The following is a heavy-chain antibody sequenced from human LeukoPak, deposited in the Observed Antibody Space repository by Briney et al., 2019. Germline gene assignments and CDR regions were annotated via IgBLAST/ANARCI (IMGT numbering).Heavy chain of an antibody. CDR1: GFTFSSYA. Sequence: GGSLRLSCAASGFTFSSYAMSWVRQAPGKGLEWVSAISGSGGSTYYADSVKGRFTISRDNSKNTLYLQMNSLRAEDTAVYYCATFGFDWNLGYWGQGTLVTVSS. CDR3: ATFGFDWNLGY. V-gene: IGHV3-23*01. CDR2: ISGSGGST. J-gene: IGHJ4*02. D-gene: IGHD3-9*01.